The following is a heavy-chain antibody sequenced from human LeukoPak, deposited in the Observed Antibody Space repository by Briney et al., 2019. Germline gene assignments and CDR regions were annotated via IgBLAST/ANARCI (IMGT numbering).Heavy chain of an antibody. CDR2: ISYDGSNK. D-gene: IGHD1-26*01. J-gene: IGHJ4*02. CDR1: GFTFSSYG. CDR3: AKGASYVDGYYFDY. Sequence: PGRSLRLSCAASGFTFSSYGMHWVRQAPGKGLEWVAGISYDGSNKYYADSVKGRFTISRDNSKNTLYLQMNSLRAEDTAVYYCAKGASYVDGYYFDYWGQGTLVTVSS. V-gene: IGHV3-30*18.